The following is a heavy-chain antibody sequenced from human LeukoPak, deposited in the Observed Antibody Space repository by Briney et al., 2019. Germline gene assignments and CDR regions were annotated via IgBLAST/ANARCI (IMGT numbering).Heavy chain of an antibody. CDR1: GFTFSNAW. V-gene: IGHV3-15*01. Sequence: GGSLRLSCAASGFTFSNAWMSWVRQAPGKGLEWVGRIKSKTDGGTTDYAAPVKGRFTISRDDSKNTLYLQMNSLRAEDTAVYYCARDRGHIVGRAFDIWGQGTMVTVSS. CDR2: IKSKTDGGTT. CDR3: ARDRGHIVGRAFDI. J-gene: IGHJ3*02. D-gene: IGHD2-21*01.